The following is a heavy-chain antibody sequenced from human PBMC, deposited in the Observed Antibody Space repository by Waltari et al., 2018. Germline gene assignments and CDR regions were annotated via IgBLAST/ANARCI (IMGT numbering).Heavy chain of an antibody. Sequence: QVQLQESGPGLVKPSETLSLTCTVSGGSISSYYWSWIRQPAGKGLEWIGRIYTSGSTNYNPALRRRGTMSVDTYKNQFSLKVSSVTAADKAVYYCARDQKGIAAAYYYGMDVWGQGTTVTVSS. D-gene: IGHD6-13*01. V-gene: IGHV4-4*07. CDR2: IYTSGST. CDR1: GGSISSYY. J-gene: IGHJ6*02. CDR3: ARDQKGIAAAYYYGMDV.